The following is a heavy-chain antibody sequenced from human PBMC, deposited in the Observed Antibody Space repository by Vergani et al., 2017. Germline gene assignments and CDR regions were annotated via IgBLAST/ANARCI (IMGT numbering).Heavy chain of an antibody. V-gene: IGHV4-4*07. CDR2: IYTSGST. CDR1: GGSISSYY. D-gene: IGHD3-3*01. J-gene: IGHJ5*02. CDR3: AREASYFWRGYYPNWFDP. Sequence: QVQLQESGPGLVKPSETLSLTCTVSGGSISSYYWSWIRQPAGRGLEWIGRIYTSGSTNYNPSLKSRVTMSVDTSKNQFSLKLGSLTAADPAVYYCAREASYFWRGYYPNWFDPWGQGTLVTVSS.